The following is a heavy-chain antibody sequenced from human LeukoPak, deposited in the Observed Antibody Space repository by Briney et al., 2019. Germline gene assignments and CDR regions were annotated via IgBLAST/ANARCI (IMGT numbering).Heavy chain of an antibody. V-gene: IGHV1-24*01. CDR3: ATDLYYYDSSQGGY. D-gene: IGHD3-22*01. CDR2: FDPEDGET. Sequence: ASVKVSCKVSGYTLTELSTHWVRQAPGKGLEWMGGFDPEDGETIYAQKFQGRVTMTEDTSTDTAYMELSSLRSEDTAVYYCATDLYYYDSSQGGYWGQGTLVTVSS. J-gene: IGHJ4*02. CDR1: GYTLTELS.